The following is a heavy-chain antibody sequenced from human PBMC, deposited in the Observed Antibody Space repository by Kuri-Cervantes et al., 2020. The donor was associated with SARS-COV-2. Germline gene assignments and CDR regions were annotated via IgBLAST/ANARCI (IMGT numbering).Heavy chain of an antibody. D-gene: IGHD3-10*01. CDR1: GFTFSSYA. J-gene: IGHJ4*02. CDR2: ISGSGGST. Sequence: GGSLRLSCAASGFTFSSYAMSWVRQAPGKGLEWVSAISGSGGSTYYADSVKGRFTISRDNSKNTLYLQMNSLRAEDTALYYCAKSPGGFGESIDYWGQGTLVTVSS. V-gene: IGHV3-23*01. CDR3: AKSPGGFGESIDY.